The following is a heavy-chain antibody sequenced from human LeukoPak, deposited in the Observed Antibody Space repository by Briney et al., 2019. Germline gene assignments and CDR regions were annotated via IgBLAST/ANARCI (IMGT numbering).Heavy chain of an antibody. CDR2: ISSSSSYT. D-gene: IGHD3-10*01. Sequence: PGGSLRLSCAASGFTFSDYYMSWIRQAPGKGLEWVSYISSSSSYTNYADSVKGRFTISRDNAKNSVYLQMNSLRAEDTAVYYCARPSITMVRGAISAFDIWGQGTMVTVCS. J-gene: IGHJ3*02. CDR1: GFTFSDYY. V-gene: IGHV3-11*03. CDR3: ARPSITMVRGAISAFDI.